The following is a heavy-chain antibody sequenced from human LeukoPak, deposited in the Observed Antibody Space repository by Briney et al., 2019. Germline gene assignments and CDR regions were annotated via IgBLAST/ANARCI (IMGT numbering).Heavy chain of an antibody. D-gene: IGHD3-22*01. CDR3: ARAKFDSSRYYYRGFDI. CDR1: GFTFSSYW. V-gene: IGHV3-7*04. Sequence: GGSLRLSCAASGFTFSSYWMSWVRQAPGKGLEWVANIKQDGSEKYYVDSVKGRFTISRDNAKNSLYLQMNSLRAEDTAVYYCARAKFDSSRYYYRGFDIWGQGTMVTVSS. CDR2: IKQDGSEK. J-gene: IGHJ3*02.